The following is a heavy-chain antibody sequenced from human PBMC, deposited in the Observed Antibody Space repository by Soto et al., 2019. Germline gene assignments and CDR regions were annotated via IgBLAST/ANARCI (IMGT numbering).Heavy chain of an antibody. Sequence: QVQLQESCPGLVKPSETLSLSCSVSGGSVNSVNYYWSWIRQPPGKGLEWIGYIYSSRSTNYTPSLTSGVTISVDTSKNQLSLRLNSVTTADTAVYYCATSPRFAFDIWGQGTMVTVSS. V-gene: IGHV4-61*01. CDR2: IYSSRST. CDR3: ATSPRFAFDI. CDR1: GGSVNSVNYY. J-gene: IGHJ3*02.